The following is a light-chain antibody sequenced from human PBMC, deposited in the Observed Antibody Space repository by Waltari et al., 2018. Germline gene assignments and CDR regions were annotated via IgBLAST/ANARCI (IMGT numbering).Light chain of an antibody. CDR3: QHYVSLPAT. J-gene: IGKJ1*01. CDR2: GAS. V-gene: IGKV3-20*01. Sequence: EIVLTQSPGTLSLSPGERATLSCRASQSVSRSLAWYQQKPGQAPRLLIYGASTRATGIPERFSGGGSGTDFSLTISRLEPEDFAVYYCQHYVSLPATFGQGTKVEIQ. CDR1: QSVSRS.